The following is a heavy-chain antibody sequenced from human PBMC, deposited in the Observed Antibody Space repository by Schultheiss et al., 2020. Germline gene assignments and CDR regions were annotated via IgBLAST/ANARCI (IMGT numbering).Heavy chain of an antibody. CDR3: AKDISSGLRFFFDY. Sequence: ASVKVSCKASGYTFTSYGISWVRQAPGQGLEWMGWISAYNGNTNYAQKLQGRVTMTTDTSTSTAYMELSSLRSEDTALYYCAKDISSGLRFFFDYWGQGTLVTVYS. CDR2: ISAYNGNT. D-gene: IGHD5-12*01. J-gene: IGHJ4*02. V-gene: IGHV1-18*04. CDR1: GYTFTSYG.